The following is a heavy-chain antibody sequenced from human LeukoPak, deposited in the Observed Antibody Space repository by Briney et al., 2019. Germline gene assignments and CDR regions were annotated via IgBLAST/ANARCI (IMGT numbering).Heavy chain of an antibody. CDR2: ISGSGGST. J-gene: IGHJ4*02. Sequence: GGSLRLSCAASGFTFSSYAMSWVRQARGKGLEWVSAISGSGGSTYYADSVKGRFTISRDNSKNTLYLQMNSLRAEDTAVYYCARRGLHYYDSSGYYYAYWGQGTLVTVSS. V-gene: IGHV3-23*01. CDR1: GFTFSSYA. CDR3: ARRGLHYYDSSGYYYAY. D-gene: IGHD3-22*01.